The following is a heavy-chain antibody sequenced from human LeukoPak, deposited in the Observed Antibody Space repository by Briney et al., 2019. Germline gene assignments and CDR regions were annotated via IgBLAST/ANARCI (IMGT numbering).Heavy chain of an antibody. D-gene: IGHD3-10*01. CDR3: ARTEYFFDH. CDR1: GGSFSSYY. J-gene: IGHJ4*02. Sequence: SETLSLTCTVSGGSFSSYYWSWIRQPPGKRLEWIGYIYYSGSTNYNPSLKSRDSMSVDTSKNQFSLNLNSVTAADTAVYYCARTEYFFDHWGQGTLVTVSS. CDR2: IYYSGST. V-gene: IGHV4-59*01.